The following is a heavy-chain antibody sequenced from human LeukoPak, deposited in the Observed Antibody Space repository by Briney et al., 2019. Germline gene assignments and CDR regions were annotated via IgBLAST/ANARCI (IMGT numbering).Heavy chain of an antibody. CDR2: ISHSGST. CDR1: GGSFSGYY. CDR3: ARGLMARY. V-gene: IGHV4-34*01. Sequence: PSETLSLTCAVYGGSFSGYYWSWIRQPPGKGLEWIGEISHSGSTNYNPSLKSRVTMSVDSSKNQFSLKLSSVTAADTAVYYCARGLMARYWGQGTLVTVSS. J-gene: IGHJ4*02.